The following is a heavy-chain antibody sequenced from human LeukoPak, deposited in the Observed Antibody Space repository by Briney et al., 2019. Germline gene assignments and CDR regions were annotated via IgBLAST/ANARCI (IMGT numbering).Heavy chain of an antibody. V-gene: IGHV3-7*01. D-gene: IGHD3-10*01. CDR2: IKQDGSEK. J-gene: IGHJ6*02. Sequence: GGSLRLSCAASGFTFSSYWMSWVRQAPGKGLEWVANIKQDGSEKYYVDSVKGRFTISRDNAKNSLYLQMNSLRAEDTAVYYCARDKVGSGNHYYYGMDVWGQGTTVTVSS. CDR3: ARDKVGSGNHYYYGMDV. CDR1: GFTFSSYW.